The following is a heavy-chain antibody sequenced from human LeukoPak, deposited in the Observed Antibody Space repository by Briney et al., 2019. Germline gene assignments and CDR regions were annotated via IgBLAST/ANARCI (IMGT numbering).Heavy chain of an antibody. J-gene: IGHJ4*02. CDR3: ARGETAMKAEIDY. CDR1: GGTFSSYA. V-gene: IGHV1-69*13. CDR2: IIPIFGTA. D-gene: IGHD5-18*01. Sequence: ASVKVSCKASGGTFSSYAISWVRQAPGQGLEWMGGIIPIFGTANYAQKFQGRVTITADESTSTAYTELSSLRSEDTAVYYCARGETAMKAEIDYGARGPLFPVS.